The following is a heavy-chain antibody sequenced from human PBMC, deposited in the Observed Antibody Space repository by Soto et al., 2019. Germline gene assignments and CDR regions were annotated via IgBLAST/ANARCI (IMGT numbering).Heavy chain of an antibody. D-gene: IGHD6-13*01. V-gene: IGHV3-33*01. Sequence: GSLRLSCAASGFTFSSDGMHWVRQAPGKGLEWVAVIWYDGSNKYYADSVKGRFTISRDNSKNTLYLQMNSLRAEDTAVYYCARDLPGIAAELDYWGQGTLVTVSS. J-gene: IGHJ4*02. CDR3: ARDLPGIAAELDY. CDR2: IWYDGSNK. CDR1: GFTFSSDG.